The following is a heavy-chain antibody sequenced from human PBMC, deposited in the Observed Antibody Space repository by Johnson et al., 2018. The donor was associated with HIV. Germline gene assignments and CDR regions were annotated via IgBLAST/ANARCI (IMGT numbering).Heavy chain of an antibody. CDR3: ARRDSGSLSFVL. D-gene: IGHD1-26*01. CDR1: GFIFDDYG. CDR2: INWNGGNT. V-gene: IGHV3-20*04. J-gene: IGHJ3*01. Sequence: VQLVESGGGVLRPGASLRLSCEGFGFIFDDYGLNWVRQGPGKGLEWVSGINWNGGNTGYADSVKGRCTISRENDKSSVYMQMNNLRAEDTAVYYCARRDSGSLSFVLWGQGTMVTVSS.